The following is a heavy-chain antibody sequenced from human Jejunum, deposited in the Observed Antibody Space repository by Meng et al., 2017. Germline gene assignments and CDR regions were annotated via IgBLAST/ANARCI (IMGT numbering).Heavy chain of an antibody. CDR1: GGSISTSDW. D-gene: IGHD1-26*01. Sequence: VQLQESGPGLLTPSGTLSLTCAVSGGSISTSDWWSWVRQPPGKGLEWIGEIHHSGSTNYNPSLKSRVTISVDKSKNQFSLKLNSVTAADTAVYYCAREWSGSYRHFDYWGQGTLVTVSS. J-gene: IGHJ4*02. CDR3: AREWSGSYRHFDY. V-gene: IGHV4-4*02. CDR2: IHHSGST.